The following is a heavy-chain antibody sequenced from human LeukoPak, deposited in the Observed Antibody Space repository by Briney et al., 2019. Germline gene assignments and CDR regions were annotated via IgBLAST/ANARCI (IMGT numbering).Heavy chain of an antibody. CDR1: GYTFTGYY. Sequence: GASVKVSCKATGYTFTGYYMHWVRQAPGQGLEWMGWINPNSGGTNYAQKFQDRVTMTRDTSISTAYMELSRLRSDDTAVYYCARASQLRFLEWLFDYWGQGTLVTVSS. V-gene: IGHV1-2*02. CDR3: ARASQLRFLEWLFDY. CDR2: INPNSGGT. J-gene: IGHJ4*02. D-gene: IGHD3-3*01.